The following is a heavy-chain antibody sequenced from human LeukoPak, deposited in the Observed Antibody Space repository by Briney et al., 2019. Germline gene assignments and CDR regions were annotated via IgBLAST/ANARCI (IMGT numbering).Heavy chain of an antibody. CDR3: AKDGTAAIGSYYMDV. V-gene: IGHV3-33*06. Sequence: RSLRLSCAASGFTFSSYGMDCVRQAPGKGLGRVAVIWYDGSNKYYADSVKGRFTISWDNSMNTLYLHMNSRRPQGKALNSFAKDGTAAIGSYYMDVWGKGTTVTVSS. CDR2: IWYDGSNK. D-gene: IGHD2-2*01. J-gene: IGHJ6*03. CDR1: GFTFSSYG.